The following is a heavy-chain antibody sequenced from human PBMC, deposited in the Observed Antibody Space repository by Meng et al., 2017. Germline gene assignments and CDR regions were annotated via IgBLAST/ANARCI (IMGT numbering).Heavy chain of an antibody. D-gene: IGHD5-24*01. CDR1: GGSISSGGYY. V-gene: IGHV4-31*03. CDR3: ARARDGYNQRPFDY. J-gene: IGHJ4*02. CDR2: IYYSGST. Sequence: SETLSLTCTVSGGSISSGGYYWSWIRQHPGKGLEWIGYIYYSGSTYYNPSLKSRVTISVGTSKNQFSLKLSSVTAADTAVYYCARARDGYNQRPFDYWGQGTLVTVSS.